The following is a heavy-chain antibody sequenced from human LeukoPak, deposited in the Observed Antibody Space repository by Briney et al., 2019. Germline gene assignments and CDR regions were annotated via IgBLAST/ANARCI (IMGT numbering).Heavy chain of an antibody. V-gene: IGHV4-30-4*01. CDR2: IYYSGST. CDR1: GGSISSGDYY. CDR3: ARDLGYCSGGSCYSGPNWFDP. J-gene: IGHJ5*02. Sequence: SQTLSLTCTVSGGSISSGDYYWSWIRQPSGKGLEWIGYIYYSGSTYYNPSLKSRVTISVDTSKNQFSLKLSSVTAADTAVYYCARDLGYCSGGSCYSGPNWFDPWGQGTLVTVSS. D-gene: IGHD2-15*01.